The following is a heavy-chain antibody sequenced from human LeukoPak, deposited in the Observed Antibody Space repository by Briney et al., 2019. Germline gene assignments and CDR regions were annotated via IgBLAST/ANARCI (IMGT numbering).Heavy chain of an antibody. J-gene: IGHJ4*02. CDR3: ARAPPYHGSGSYYGDFDY. CDR1: GYTFTGYY. Sequence: GASVKVSCKASGYTFTGYYMHRVRQAPGQGLEWMGWINPNSGGTNYAQKFQGRVTMTRDTSISTAYMELSRLRSDDTAVYYCARAPPYHGSGSYYGDFDYWGQGTLVTVSS. CDR2: INPNSGGT. V-gene: IGHV1-2*02. D-gene: IGHD3-10*01.